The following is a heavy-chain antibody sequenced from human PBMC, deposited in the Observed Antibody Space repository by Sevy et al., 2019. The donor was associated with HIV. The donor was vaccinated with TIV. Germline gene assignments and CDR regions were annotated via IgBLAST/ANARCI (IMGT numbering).Heavy chain of an antibody. Sequence: GGSLRLSCAASGFRFSDYGMHWVRQAPGKGLEWVSLIRLGGSMKYIADSVKGRLTISRDKVKETLYRQLNSLRPEDTAVYYCAKDHYDYRTGYYGYYGMDVWGQGTTVTVSS. V-gene: IGHV3-30*02. CDR2: IRLGGSMK. J-gene: IGHJ6*02. CDR1: GFRFSDYG. D-gene: IGHD3-3*01. CDR3: AKDHYDYRTGYYGYYGMDV.